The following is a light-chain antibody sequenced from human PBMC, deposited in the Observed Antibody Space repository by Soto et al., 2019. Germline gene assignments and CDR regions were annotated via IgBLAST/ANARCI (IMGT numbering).Light chain of an antibody. V-gene: IGKV3-15*01. J-gene: IGKJ1*01. Sequence: EIVMTQSPATLSVSPGERATPSCRASQSVSSNLAWYQQKPGQAPRLFIYDASSRATGIPARCSGSGSGTEFTLTISSLQSEDFAVYYCQQYDNWPGTFGQGTKVDIK. CDR3: QQYDNWPGT. CDR1: QSVSSN. CDR2: DAS.